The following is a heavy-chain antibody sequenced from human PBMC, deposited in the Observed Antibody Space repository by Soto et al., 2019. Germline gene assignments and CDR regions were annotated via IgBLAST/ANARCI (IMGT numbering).Heavy chain of an antibody. V-gene: IGHV4-34*01. CDR3: ARGHERGVATQ. CDR1: GGSLSCYY. J-gene: IGHJ4*02. Sequence: QVQLQQWGAGLLKPSETLSLNCAVTGGSLSCYYWSWLRQPPGKGLEWIGEIKDGGRTNYNPSLKSRATISSDTPNNQFSLRLYSVTAADTGVYYCARGHERGVATQWDQGTLVTVSS. CDR2: IKDGGRT. D-gene: IGHD5-12*01.